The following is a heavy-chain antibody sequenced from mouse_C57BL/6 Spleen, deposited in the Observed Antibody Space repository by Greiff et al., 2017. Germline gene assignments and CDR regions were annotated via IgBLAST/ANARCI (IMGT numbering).Heavy chain of an antibody. D-gene: IGHD1-1*01. CDR3: ARENYGSPLGY. J-gene: IGHJ2*01. V-gene: IGHV3-6*01. CDR2: ISYDGSN. CDR1: GYSITSGYY. Sequence: EVQLVESGPGLVKPSQSLSLTCSVTGYSITSGYYWNWIRQFPGNKLEWMGYISYDGSNNYNPSLKNRISITRDTSKNQFFLKLNSVTTEDTATYYCARENYGSPLGYWGQGTTLTVSS.